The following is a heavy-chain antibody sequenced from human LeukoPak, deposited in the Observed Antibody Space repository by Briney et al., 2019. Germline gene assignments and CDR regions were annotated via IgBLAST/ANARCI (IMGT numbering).Heavy chain of an antibody. CDR2: IFYSGST. Sequence: PSETLSLTCTVSGGSISSSSYYWGWIRQPPGKGLEWIGYIFYSGSTNYNPSLKSRVTISVDTSKNQFSLRPSSVTAADTAVYYCARHGSVSSGALVWGQGTLVTVSS. CDR1: GGSISSSSYY. J-gene: IGHJ4*02. V-gene: IGHV4-61*05. CDR3: ARHGSVSSGALV. D-gene: IGHD3-22*01.